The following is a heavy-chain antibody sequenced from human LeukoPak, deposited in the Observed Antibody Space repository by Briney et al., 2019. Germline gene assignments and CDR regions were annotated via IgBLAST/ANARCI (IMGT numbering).Heavy chain of an antibody. D-gene: IGHD6-19*01. CDR2: IYTSGST. CDR3: ARGNRYSSGWYFDY. V-gene: IGHV4-4*07. J-gene: IGHJ4*02. CDR1: GGSISSYY. Sequence: SETLSLTCTVSGGSISSYYWSWIRQPAGKGLEWIGRIYTSGSTNYNPSLKSRVTMSVDASKNQFSLRLSSVTAADTAVYYCARGNRYSSGWYFDYWGQGTLVTVSS.